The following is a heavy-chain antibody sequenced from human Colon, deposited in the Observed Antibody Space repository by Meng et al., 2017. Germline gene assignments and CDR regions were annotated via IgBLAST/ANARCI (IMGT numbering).Heavy chain of an antibody. CDR3: ARRADKVMD. CDR1: GYSFTSYW. CDR2: INPGDSAT. Sequence: GESLKISCKGSGYSFTSYWFAWVRQVPGKGLEWMEIINPGDSATKYSPSFQGQVTFSADKSISTVYLQWSSLKASDRAMYYCARRADKVMDWGQGTLVTVSS. J-gene: IGHJ4*02. V-gene: IGHV5-51*01. D-gene: IGHD3-16*01.